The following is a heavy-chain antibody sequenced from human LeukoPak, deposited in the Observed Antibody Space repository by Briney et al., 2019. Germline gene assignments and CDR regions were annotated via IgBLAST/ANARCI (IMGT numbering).Heavy chain of an antibody. CDR2: ISPYNGNT. CDR3: ARGSPPRVYYDRSGYYSYYFYY. V-gene: IGHV1-18*01. Sequence: GASVKVSCKASGYKFTNYGISWVGQAPGQGLEWMGWISPYNGNTIYAQKLQGRVTMTTDTSTSTAYMELRSLRSDDTAVYYCARGSPPRVYYDRSGYYSYYFYYWGQGTLVTVSS. CDR1: GYKFTNYG. J-gene: IGHJ4*02. D-gene: IGHD3-22*01.